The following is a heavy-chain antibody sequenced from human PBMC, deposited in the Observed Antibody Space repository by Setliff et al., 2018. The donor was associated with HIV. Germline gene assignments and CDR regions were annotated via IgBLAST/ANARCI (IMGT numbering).Heavy chain of an antibody. CDR1: GGSISNYY. CDR3: ARGDNYYYTSGTFHNGLDCFDF. V-gene: IGHV4-59*01. D-gene: IGHD3-10*01. Sequence: SETLSLTCTVPGGSISNYYWNWIRQPPGKGLEWIGYIYYTGSTNYDPSLKSRVTISLDTSKDQFSLKLSSVTAADTAIYYCARGDNYYYTSGTFHNGLDCFDFWGQGTMVTVSS. CDR2: IYYTGST. J-gene: IGHJ3*01.